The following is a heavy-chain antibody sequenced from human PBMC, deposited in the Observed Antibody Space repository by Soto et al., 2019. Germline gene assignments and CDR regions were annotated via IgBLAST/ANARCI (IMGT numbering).Heavy chain of an antibody. D-gene: IGHD5-18*01. J-gene: IGHJ4*02. CDR3: ARDRDTYGHGFFDY. CDR2: IGTSGSNT. CDR1: GFRFSDFY. Sequence: QVPLVESGGGLVKPGVSLRLSCAASGFRFSDFYMTWIRQAPGKGLEWVSHIGTSGSNTNYADAVKGRFTVSRDNGNNALYLEMNDLRVEDTAVYFCARDRDTYGHGFFDYWGQGTLVTVSS. V-gene: IGHV3-11*05.